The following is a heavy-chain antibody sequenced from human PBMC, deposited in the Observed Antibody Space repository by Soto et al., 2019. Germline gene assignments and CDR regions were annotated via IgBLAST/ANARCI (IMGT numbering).Heavy chain of an antibody. CDR3: AREGQGIAWAGNFDY. CDR1: GGTFSSYA. Sequence: QVQLVQSGAEVKKPGSSVKVSCKASGGTFSSYAISWVRQAPGQGLEWMGGIIPIFGTANYAQKFQGRVTINADKSTSTAYMELSSLRSEDTAVYYWAREGQGIAWAGNFDYWGQGTLVTVSS. V-gene: IGHV1-69*06. D-gene: IGHD6-19*01. J-gene: IGHJ4*02. CDR2: IIPIFGTA.